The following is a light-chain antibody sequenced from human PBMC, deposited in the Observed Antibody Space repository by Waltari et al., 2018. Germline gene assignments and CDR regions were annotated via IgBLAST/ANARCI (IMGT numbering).Light chain of an antibody. CDR3: QQYDNVPPYS. V-gene: IGKV1-33*01. J-gene: IGKJ2*03. CDR1: QDISHY. Sequence: DIQMTQSPSSLSASVGDRVPITCQASQDISHYLNWYQQRPGKAPKLLIYDASNLETGVPSRFSGSGSGTDFTFTISSLQPEDMATYYCQQYDNVPPYSFGQGTKLEIK. CDR2: DAS.